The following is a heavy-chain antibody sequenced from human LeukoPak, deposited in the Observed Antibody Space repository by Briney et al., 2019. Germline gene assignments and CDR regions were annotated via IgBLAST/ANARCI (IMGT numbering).Heavy chain of an antibody. CDR1: GFTFSSYA. J-gene: IGHJ4*02. CDR3: AKDRHAEDYYDSSGYPEAHFDY. D-gene: IGHD3-22*01. V-gene: IGHV3-23*01. CDR2: ISGSGGST. Sequence: GGSLRLSCAASGFTFSSYAMSWVRQAPGKGLEWVSAISGSGGSTYYADSVKGRFTISRDNSKNTLYLQMNSLRAEDTAVYYCAKDRHAEDYYDSSGYPEAHFDYWGQGTLVTVSS.